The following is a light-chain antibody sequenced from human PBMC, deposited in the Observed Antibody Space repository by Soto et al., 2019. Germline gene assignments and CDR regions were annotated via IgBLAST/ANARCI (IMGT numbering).Light chain of an antibody. CDR1: QTVLYSSNNKNH. CDR3: QQYYTTPYT. J-gene: IGKJ2*01. CDR2: WAS. Sequence: DIVMTQSPDSLAVSLSERATINCRSSQTVLYSSNNKNHLAWYQQKPGQPPKLLIYWASTRESGVPDRFSGSGSGTDFTLTISSLQAEDVAVYYCQQYYTTPYTFGQGTKLEI. V-gene: IGKV4-1*01.